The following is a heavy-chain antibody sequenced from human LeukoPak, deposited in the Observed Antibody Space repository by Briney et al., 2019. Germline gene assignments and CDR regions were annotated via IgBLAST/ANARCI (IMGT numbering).Heavy chain of an antibody. V-gene: IGHV4-39*01. CDR3: ASQSDSSGWSTYGY. CDR1: GGSIRSSTYY. CDR2: MYYTGST. Sequence: SETLSLTCTVSGGSIRSSTYYWGWIRQPPGKGLEWIGSMYYTGSTYYSPSLKSRVTISVDTSKNQFSLKLSSVTAADTAVYYCASQSDSSGWSTYGYWGQGTLVTVSS. D-gene: IGHD6-19*01. J-gene: IGHJ4*02.